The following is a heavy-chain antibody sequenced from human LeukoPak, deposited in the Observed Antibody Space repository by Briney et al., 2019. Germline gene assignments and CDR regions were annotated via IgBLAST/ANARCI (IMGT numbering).Heavy chain of an antibody. J-gene: IGHJ3*02. Sequence: GGSLRLSCGASGFTFSRYSMNWVRQAPGKGLEWVSYISSSSSTIYYADSVKGRFTISRDNAKNSLYLQMNSLRAEDTAVYYCAREGAAAGTDAFDIWGQGTMVTVSS. D-gene: IGHD6-13*01. CDR3: AREGAAAGTDAFDI. CDR2: ISSSSSTI. CDR1: GFTFSRYS. V-gene: IGHV3-48*04.